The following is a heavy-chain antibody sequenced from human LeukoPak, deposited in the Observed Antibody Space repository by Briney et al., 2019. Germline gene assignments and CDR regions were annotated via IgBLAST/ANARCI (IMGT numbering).Heavy chain of an antibody. CDR1: GFTFSSYW. D-gene: IGHD6-13*01. V-gene: IGHV3-74*01. CDR3: AKVDSGIVATGSPYFDY. Sequence: GGSLRLSCAASGFTFSSYWIHWVRQVPGKGLVWVSRINSDGSSTSYADSVKGRFTISRDNSKNTLYLQMNSLRAEDTAVYYCAKVDSGIVATGSPYFDYWGQGTLVTVSS. J-gene: IGHJ4*02. CDR2: INSDGSST.